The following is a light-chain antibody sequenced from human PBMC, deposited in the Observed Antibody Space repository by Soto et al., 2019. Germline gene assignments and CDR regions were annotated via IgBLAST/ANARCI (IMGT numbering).Light chain of an antibody. CDR1: QSISIY. CDR3: QQSNSITWT. J-gene: IGKJ1*01. Sequence: DIQMTQSPSSLSASVGDRVTITCRASQSISIYLNCYHKKPGKAPKLLIYHASSLQSGVPSRFSGSGSGTDFTLTISSLQPEDFATYSCQQSNSITWTFGQGTMVDI. CDR2: HAS. V-gene: IGKV1-39*01.